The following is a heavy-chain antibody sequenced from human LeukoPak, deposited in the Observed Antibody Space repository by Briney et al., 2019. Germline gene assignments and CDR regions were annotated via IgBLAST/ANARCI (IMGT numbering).Heavy chain of an antibody. CDR1: GFTFSTYA. Sequence: GGSLRLSCAASGFTFSTYAMSWVRQAPGEGLEWVSAISANSAGTYYADSVKGRFTISRENSKNTLHLQMNSLRAEDTAVYYCAKDQSLLGELSLSPPELFFDLWGRGTLVTVSS. CDR3: AKDQSLLGELSLSPPELFFDL. D-gene: IGHD3-16*02. J-gene: IGHJ2*01. CDR2: ISANSAGT. V-gene: IGHV3-23*01.